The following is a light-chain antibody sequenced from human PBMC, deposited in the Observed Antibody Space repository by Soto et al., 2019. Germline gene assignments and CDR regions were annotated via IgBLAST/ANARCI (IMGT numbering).Light chain of an antibody. J-gene: IGLJ1*01. CDR3: CSYAGSYTF. Sequence: ALTQPRSVSGSPGQSVTISCTGTSSDVGGYNYVSWYQQHPGKAPKLMIYDVSKRPSGVPDRFSGSKSGNTASLTISGLQAEDEADYYCCSYAGSYTFFGTGTKVTVL. CDR2: DVS. V-gene: IGLV2-11*01. CDR1: SSDVGGYNY.